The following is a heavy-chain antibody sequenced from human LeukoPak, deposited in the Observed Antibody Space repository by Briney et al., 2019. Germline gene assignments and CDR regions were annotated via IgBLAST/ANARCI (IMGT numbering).Heavy chain of an antibody. CDR1: DDSISDYY. CDR3: TRGAGWLIDY. Sequence: PSETLSLTCTVSDDSISDYYRGWIRQPPGKGLEWIGYFYNSGRSTYNPSLNSRVTISADTSKNHFSLKLNSVTTADTAVYYCTRGAGWLIDYWGQGILVTVSS. D-gene: IGHD3-16*01. CDR2: FYNSGRS. V-gene: IGHV4-59*01. J-gene: IGHJ4*02.